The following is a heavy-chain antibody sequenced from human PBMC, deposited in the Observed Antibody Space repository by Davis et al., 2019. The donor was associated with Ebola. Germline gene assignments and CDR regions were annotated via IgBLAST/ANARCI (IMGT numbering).Heavy chain of an antibody. D-gene: IGHD3-10*01. CDR1: GFTFSNAW. Sequence: PGGSLRLSCAASGFTFSNAWMSWVRQAPGKGLEWVGRIKSKTDGGTTDYAAPVKGRFTISRGDSKNTLYLQMNSLKTEDTTVYYCTTDPGVLWFGELFNPMDGWGQGTTVTGSS. J-gene: IGHJ6*02. CDR3: TTDPGVLWFGELFNPMDG. V-gene: IGHV3-15*01. CDR2: IKSKTDGGTT.